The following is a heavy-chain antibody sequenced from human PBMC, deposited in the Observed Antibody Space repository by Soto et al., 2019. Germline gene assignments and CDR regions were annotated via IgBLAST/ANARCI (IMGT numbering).Heavy chain of an antibody. CDR1: GFTFSSYA. CDR2: ISGSGGST. V-gene: IGHV3-23*01. D-gene: IGHD3-10*01. Sequence: PGGSLRLSCAASGFTFSSYAMSWVRQAPGKGLEWVSAISGSGGSTYYADSVKGRFTISRDNSKNTLYLQMNSLRAEDTAVYYCAAQVPRITMVRGVIWENGMDVWGQGTTVTVS. CDR3: AAQVPRITMVRGVIWENGMDV. J-gene: IGHJ6*02.